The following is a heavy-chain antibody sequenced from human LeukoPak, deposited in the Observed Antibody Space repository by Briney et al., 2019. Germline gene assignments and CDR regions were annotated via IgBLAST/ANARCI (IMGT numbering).Heavy chain of an antibody. CDR2: IHYSGST. V-gene: IGHV4-59*12. J-gene: IGHJ3*02. CDR3: ARDLGSSTSEIDAFDI. D-gene: IGHD2-2*01. Sequence: PSETLSLTCTVSGGSISSYYWNWIRQPPGKGLEWIGYIHYSGSTNYNPSLKSRVTISIDTSKNQFSLKLSSVTAADTAVYYCARDLGSSTSEIDAFDIWGQGTMVTVSS. CDR1: GGSISSYY.